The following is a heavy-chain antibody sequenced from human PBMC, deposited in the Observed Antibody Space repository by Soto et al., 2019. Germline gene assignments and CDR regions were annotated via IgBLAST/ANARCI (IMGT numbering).Heavy chain of an antibody. V-gene: IGHV1-69*06. CDR1: GGTFSSYA. Sequence: SVKVSCKASGGTFSSYAISWVRQAPGQGLEWMGGIIPIFGTANYAQEFQGRVTITADKSTSTAYMELSSLRSEDTAVYYCARGNKQYYYDSSGNNWFDPWGQGTLVTVSS. CDR3: ARGNKQYYYDSSGNNWFDP. J-gene: IGHJ5*02. D-gene: IGHD3-22*01. CDR2: IIPIFGTA.